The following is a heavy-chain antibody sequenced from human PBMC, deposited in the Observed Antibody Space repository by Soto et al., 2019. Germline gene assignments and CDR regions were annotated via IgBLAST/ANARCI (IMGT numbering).Heavy chain of an antibody. V-gene: IGHV4-4*02. CDR3: ARHTPAISISDH. CDR1: GGSISSSNW. CDR2: IYHSGST. D-gene: IGHD2-15*01. Sequence: SETLSLTCAVSGGSISSSNWWSWVRQPPGKGLEWIGEIYHSGSTDYNPSLKSRVTISVDTSKNQFSLKLSSVTAADTAVYYCARHTPAISISDHWGQGTLVTVSS. J-gene: IGHJ4*02.